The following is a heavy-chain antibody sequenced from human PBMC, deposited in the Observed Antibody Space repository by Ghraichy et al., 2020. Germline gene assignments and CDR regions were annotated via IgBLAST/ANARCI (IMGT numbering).Heavy chain of an antibody. J-gene: IGHJ4*02. V-gene: IGHV3-21*01. D-gene: IGHD6-19*01. CDR3: ARDLGGYTSGWYYFDS. Sequence: GGSLRLSCAASGFTFSNYNMNWVRQAPGKGLEWVSSITTSSSYIYYADSVKGRFTISRDNAKNSLYLQMNSLRAEDTAVYYCARDLGGYTSGWYYFDSWGQGTLVTVSS. CDR2: ITTSSSYI. CDR1: GFTFSNYN.